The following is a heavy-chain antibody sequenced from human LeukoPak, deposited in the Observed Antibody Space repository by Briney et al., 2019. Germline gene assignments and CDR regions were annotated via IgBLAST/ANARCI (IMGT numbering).Heavy chain of an antibody. V-gene: IGHV3-11*04. Sequence: GGSLRLSCAASGFTFSDYFMTWIRQAPGKGLEWVSYISDSGGTIYYADSVKGRLTISRDNAKNSLYLQMDSLRVEDTAVYYCARDSSPSYGSSGYRPADFDYWGQGTPVSVSS. CDR1: GFTFSDYF. J-gene: IGHJ4*02. CDR3: ARDSSPSYGSSGYRPADFDY. CDR2: ISDSGGTI. D-gene: IGHD3-22*01.